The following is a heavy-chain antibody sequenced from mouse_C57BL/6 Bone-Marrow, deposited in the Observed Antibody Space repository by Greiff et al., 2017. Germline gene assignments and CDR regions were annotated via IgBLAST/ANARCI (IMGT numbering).Heavy chain of an antibody. D-gene: IGHD1-1*01. V-gene: IGHV7-3*01. J-gene: IGHJ4*01. CDR2: IRNKANGYTT. Sequence: EVKVVESGGGLVQPGGSLSLSCAASGFTFTDYYMSWVRQPPGKALEWLGFIRNKANGYTTEYSASVKGRFTISRDNSQSILYLQMNALRAEDSATYYCARYYYYGSSYVNYYAMDYWGQGTSVTVSS. CDR1: GFTFTDYY. CDR3: ARYYYYGSSYVNYYAMDY.